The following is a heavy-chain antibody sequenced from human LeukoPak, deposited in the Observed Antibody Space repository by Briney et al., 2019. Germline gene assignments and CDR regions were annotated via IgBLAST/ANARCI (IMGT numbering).Heavy chain of an antibody. CDR1: GFTFSSNW. J-gene: IGHJ3*02. CDR2: INQDGSEK. CDR3: ARQGRVAVSIHAFDI. V-gene: IGHV3-7*01. Sequence: GGSLRLSCAASGFTFSSNWMTWVRQAPGKGLEWVANINQDGSEKYYVGSVKGRFTISRDNAKNSLYLQMNSLRAEDAAVYYCARQGRVAVSIHAFDIRGQGTMVTVSS. D-gene: IGHD5/OR15-5a*01.